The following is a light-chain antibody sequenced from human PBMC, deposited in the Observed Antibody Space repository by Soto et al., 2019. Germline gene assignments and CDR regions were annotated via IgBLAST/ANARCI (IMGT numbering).Light chain of an antibody. V-gene: IGLV2-23*01. CDR2: EAY. Sequence: QSALTQPASVSGSPGQSITISCTGTSSDVGGHILVSWYQQHPDKAPKVIIYEAYRRPSGVSTRFSGYKSGNTASLTISGLQAEDEAIYYCCSYAGDSFTYVFGTGTKVTVL. CDR3: CSYAGDSFTYV. CDR1: SSDVGGHIL. J-gene: IGLJ1*01.